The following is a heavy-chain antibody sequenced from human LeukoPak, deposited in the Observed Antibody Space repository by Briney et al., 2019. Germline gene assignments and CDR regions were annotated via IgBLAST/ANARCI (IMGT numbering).Heavy chain of an antibody. CDR3: AREVPSQPGTGVFDY. Sequence: PGGSLRLSCAASGFTVSSNYMSWVRQAPGKGLEWVSVIYSGGSTYYADSVKGRFIISRDNSKNTLYLQMNSLRAEDTAVYYCAREVPSQPGTGVFDYWGQGTLVTVSS. V-gene: IGHV3-66*01. D-gene: IGHD2-2*01. J-gene: IGHJ4*02. CDR2: IYSGGST. CDR1: GFTVSSNY.